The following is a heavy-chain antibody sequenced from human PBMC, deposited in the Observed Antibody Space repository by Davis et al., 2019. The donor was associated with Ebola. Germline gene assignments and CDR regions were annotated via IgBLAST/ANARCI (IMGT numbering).Heavy chain of an antibody. J-gene: IGHJ3*02. CDR1: GFTFGSYA. Sequence: GGSLRLSCAASGFTFGSYAMTWARQAPGKGLEWVSAVTSSGGGTYYADSVKGRFTISRDNSRNTLYLQMNGLRVEDTAIYYCAKDTANIWFDIWGQGTMVTVSS. V-gene: IGHV3-23*01. D-gene: IGHD2-21*02. CDR2: VTSSGGGT. CDR3: AKDTANIWFDI.